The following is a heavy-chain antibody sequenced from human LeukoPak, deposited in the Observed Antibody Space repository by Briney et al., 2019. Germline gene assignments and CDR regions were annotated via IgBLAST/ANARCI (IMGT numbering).Heavy chain of an antibody. V-gene: IGHV5-51*01. J-gene: IGHJ4*02. Sequence: GESLKISCKGSGYRFSNYWIGWVRQMPGKGLEWMGIIYPGDSDTRYSPSFQGQVTISADKSISTAYLQWSSLKASDTAMYYCARLDHVGATYYYLFTFDYWGQGTLVTVSS. CDR3: ARLDHVGATYYYLFTFDY. CDR2: IYPGDSDT. D-gene: IGHD1-26*01. CDR1: GYRFSNYW.